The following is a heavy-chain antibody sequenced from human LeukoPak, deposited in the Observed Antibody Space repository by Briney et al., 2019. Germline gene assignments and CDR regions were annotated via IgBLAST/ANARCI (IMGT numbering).Heavy chain of an antibody. Sequence: KPSETLSLTCAVYSGSFSGYYWSWARQPPGKGLEWIGEINNSGSTNYNPSLKSRVTISVDKSKNQFSLKLSSVTAADTAVYYCARAGANWGSKYAFDIWGQGTMVTVSS. V-gene: IGHV4-34*01. J-gene: IGHJ3*02. CDR2: INNSGST. CDR1: SGSFSGYY. CDR3: ARAGANWGSKYAFDI. D-gene: IGHD7-27*01.